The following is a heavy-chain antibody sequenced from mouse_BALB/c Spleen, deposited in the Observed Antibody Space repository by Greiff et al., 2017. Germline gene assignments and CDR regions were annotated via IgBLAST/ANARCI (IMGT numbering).Heavy chain of an antibody. J-gene: IGHJ1*01. V-gene: IGHV5-12-1*01. D-gene: IGHD2-3*01. CDR3: ARHGNGYLWYFDV. Sequence: EVQLVESGGGLVKPGGSLKLSCAASGFAFSSYDMSWVRQTPEKRLEWVAYISSGGGSTYYPDTVKGRFTISRDNAKNTLYLQMSSLKSEDTAMYYCARHGNGYLWYFDVWGAGTTVTVSS. CDR2: ISSGGGST. CDR1: GFAFSSYD.